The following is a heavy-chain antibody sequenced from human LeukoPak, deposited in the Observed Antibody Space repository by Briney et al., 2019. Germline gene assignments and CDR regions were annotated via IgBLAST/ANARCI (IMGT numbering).Heavy chain of an antibody. CDR2: IYYSGST. D-gene: IGHD6-19*01. Sequence: SETLSLTCTVSGGSISSGGYSWSWIRQHPGKGLEWIGYIYYSGSTYYNPSLKSRVTISVDTSKNQFSLKLSSVTAADTAVYYCARDISSGDAFDIWGQGTMVTVSS. V-gene: IGHV4-31*03. CDR1: GGSISSGGYS. J-gene: IGHJ3*02. CDR3: ARDISSGDAFDI.